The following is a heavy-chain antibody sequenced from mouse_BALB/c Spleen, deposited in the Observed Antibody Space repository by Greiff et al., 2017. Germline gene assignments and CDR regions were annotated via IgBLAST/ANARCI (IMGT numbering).Heavy chain of an antibody. Sequence: QVQLQQSGAELVRPGTSVKISCKASGYAFTNYWLGWVKQRPGHGLEWIGDIYPGSGNTYYNEKFKGKATLTADKSSSTAYMQLSSLTSEDSAVYFCARPYGPYAMDYWGQGTSVTVSS. CDR3: ARPYGPYAMDY. D-gene: IGHD2-10*02. V-gene: IGHV1-63*01. CDR2: IYPGSGNT. CDR1: GYAFTNYW. J-gene: IGHJ4*01.